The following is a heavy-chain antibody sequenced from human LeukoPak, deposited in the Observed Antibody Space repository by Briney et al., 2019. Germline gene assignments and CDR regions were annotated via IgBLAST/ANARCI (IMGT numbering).Heavy chain of an antibody. Sequence: SETLSLTCAVYGGSFSGYYWSWIRQPPGKGLEWIGEINHSGSTNYNPSLKSRVTISVDTSKNQFSLKLSSVTAAHTAVYYCARGRGAAAGIYYFDYWGQGTLVTVSS. CDR1: GGSFSGYY. D-gene: IGHD6-13*01. V-gene: IGHV4-34*01. J-gene: IGHJ4*02. CDR2: INHSGST. CDR3: ARGRGAAAGIYYFDY.